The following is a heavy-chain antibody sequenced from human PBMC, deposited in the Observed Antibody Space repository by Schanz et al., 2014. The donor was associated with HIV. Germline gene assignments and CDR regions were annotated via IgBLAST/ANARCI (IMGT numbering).Heavy chain of an antibody. V-gene: IGHV3-23*01. D-gene: IGHD2-2*01. CDR2: ISSTSTYR. CDR3: VKRGSEASSNTWSADS. Sequence: EVQLLESGGNLVHPGGSLRLSCAASGFTFRDSVVSWVRQAPGKGLEWIASISSTSTYRFYAGSVKGRFTISRDNSEDTLYLQMNSLGVDDSAIYYCVKRGSEASSNTWSADSWGQGTLVTVSS. CDR1: GFTFRDSV. J-gene: IGHJ4*02.